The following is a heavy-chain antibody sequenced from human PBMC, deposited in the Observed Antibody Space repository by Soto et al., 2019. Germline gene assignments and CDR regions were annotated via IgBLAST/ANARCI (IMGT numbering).Heavy chain of an antibody. D-gene: IGHD3-3*01. CDR3: AGTYYDFWSGYPQNINWFDP. CDR1: GFTFISYR. V-gene: IGHV3-48*01. J-gene: IGHJ5*02. CDR2: ISSSSSTI. Sequence: GGPLRLSCAASGFTFISYRMNWVRQDPGKGLEWVSYISSSSSTIYYADSVKGRFTISRDNAKNSLYLQMNSLRAEDTAVYYCAGTYYDFWSGYPQNINWFDPWGQGTLVTVSS.